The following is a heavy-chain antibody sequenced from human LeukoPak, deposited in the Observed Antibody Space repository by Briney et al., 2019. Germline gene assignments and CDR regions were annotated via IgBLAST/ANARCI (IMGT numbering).Heavy chain of an antibody. Sequence: ASVKVSCKASGYTFTSYGISWVRQGPGQGLEWMGWISAYNGNTNYAQKLQGRVTMTTDTSTSTACMELRSLRSDDTAVYYCAASDYGDVFDYWGQGTLVTVSS. D-gene: IGHD4-17*01. CDR1: GYTFTSYG. CDR3: AASDYGDVFDY. J-gene: IGHJ4*02. V-gene: IGHV1-18*04. CDR2: ISAYNGNT.